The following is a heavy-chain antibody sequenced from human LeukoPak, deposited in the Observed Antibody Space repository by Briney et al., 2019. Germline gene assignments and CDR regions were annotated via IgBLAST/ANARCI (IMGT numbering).Heavy chain of an antibody. CDR2: ISSSSSYI. CDR3: AKDAYFDFWSGYYVY. V-gene: IGHV3-21*04. J-gene: IGHJ4*02. Sequence: KPGGSLRLSCAASGFTFSSYSMNWVRQAPGKGLEWVSSISSSSSYIYYADSVKGRFTISRDNAKNSLYLQMNSLRAEDTALYYCAKDAYFDFWSGYYVYWGQGTLVTASS. CDR1: GFTFSSYS. D-gene: IGHD3-3*01.